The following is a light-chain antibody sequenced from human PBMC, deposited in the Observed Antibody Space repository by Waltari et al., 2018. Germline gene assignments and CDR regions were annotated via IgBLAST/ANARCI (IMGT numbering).Light chain of an antibody. J-gene: IGLJ2*01. CDR3: KAYDSSLSGSV. V-gene: IGLV1-40*01. CDR2: GNS. Sequence: QSVLTQPPSVSGAPGQRVTISSNGSSPNIGAGYDVHWYQQLPGTAPNLLIYGNSTRPAGAPDGFSGAKSGLSAYLPIPGLRAEDEPDYYCKAYDSSLSGSVFGGGTKLTVL. CDR1: SPNIGAGYD.